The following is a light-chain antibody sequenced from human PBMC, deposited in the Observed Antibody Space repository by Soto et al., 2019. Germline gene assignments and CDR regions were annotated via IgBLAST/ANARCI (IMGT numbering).Light chain of an antibody. V-gene: IGLV2-14*01. CDR3: SSYTSSSTGV. CDR1: SSDVGGYNY. CDR2: DVS. Sequence: QSVLTQPASLSWSPGQSITISCTGTSSDVGGYNYVSWYQQHPGKAPKLMIYDVSNRPSGVSNRFSGSKSGNTASLTISGLQAEDEADYYCSSYTSSSTGVFGTGTKVTVL. J-gene: IGLJ1*01.